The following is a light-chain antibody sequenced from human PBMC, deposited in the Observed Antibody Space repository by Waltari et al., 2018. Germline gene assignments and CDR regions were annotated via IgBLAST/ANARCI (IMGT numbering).Light chain of an antibody. CDR1: QGITNW. J-gene: IGKJ3*01. CDR2: DAS. Sequence: DIQMTQSPSSLSASVGDRISITCRTSQGITNWLAWYQQKPGKAPEVLIYDASSLESGVPYRFSGSGSGTEFTLTISSLQPDDSATYFCQQYDSYPFTFGPGTKVDVK. CDR3: QQYDSYPFT. V-gene: IGKV1-5*01.